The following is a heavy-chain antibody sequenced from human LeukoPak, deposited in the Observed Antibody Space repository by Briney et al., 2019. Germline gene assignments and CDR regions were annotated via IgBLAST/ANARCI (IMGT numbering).Heavy chain of an antibody. CDR3: ARDSAATASYFDY. CDR2: IWYDGSNK. D-gene: IGHD6-25*01. Sequence: PGRSLRLSCAASGFTFSSCGMHWVRQAPGKGLEWVAVIWYDGSNKYYADSVKGRFTISRDNSKNTLYLQMNSLRAEDTAVYYCARDSAATASYFDYWGQGTLVTVSS. V-gene: IGHV3-33*01. J-gene: IGHJ4*02. CDR1: GFTFSSCG.